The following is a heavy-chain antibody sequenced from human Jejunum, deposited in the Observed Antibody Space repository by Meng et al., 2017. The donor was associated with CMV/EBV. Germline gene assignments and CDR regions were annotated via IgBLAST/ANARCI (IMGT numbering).Heavy chain of an antibody. CDR3: AKHRLILYYYYAMDV. D-gene: IGHD3-16*01. V-gene: IGHV3-23*01. Sequence: SGFTLSACTLSWVRQTPGKGLEWVSAISGSGLTHNSDSVKGRFTISKDNSKSAVYLQMDSLRAEHTAVYYCAKHRLILYYYYAMDVWGPGTTVTVSS. J-gene: IGHJ6*02. CDR2: ISGSGLT. CDR1: GFTLSACT.